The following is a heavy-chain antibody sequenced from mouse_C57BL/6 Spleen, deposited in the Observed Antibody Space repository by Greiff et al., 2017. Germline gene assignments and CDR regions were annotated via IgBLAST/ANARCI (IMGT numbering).Heavy chain of an antibody. CDR1: GYTFTSYW. CDR2: IDPSDSYT. Sequence: QVKLQQPGAELVMPGASVKLSCTASGYTFTSYWMHWVKQRPGQGLEWIGEIDPSDSYTNYNQKFKGKFTLTVDKSSSTAYMQRSSLTSEDAAVYYCTRSNDGDYWGQGTTLTVSS. J-gene: IGHJ2*01. CDR3: TRSNDGDY. V-gene: IGHV1-69*01. D-gene: IGHD2-3*01.